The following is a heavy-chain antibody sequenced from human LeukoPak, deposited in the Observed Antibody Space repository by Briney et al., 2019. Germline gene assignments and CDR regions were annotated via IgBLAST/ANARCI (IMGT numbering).Heavy chain of an antibody. V-gene: IGHV3-53*01. D-gene: IGHD6-6*01. Sequence: GGSLGLSFAASGFPVSSNYMSWVRPAPGKGVEWVSVIYSGGSTYYADSVKGRFTISRDNSKNTLYLQMNSLRAEDTAVYYCARAKTAARPLDPWGQGTLVTVSS. J-gene: IGHJ5*02. CDR3: ARAKTAARPLDP. CDR2: IYSGGST. CDR1: GFPVSSNY.